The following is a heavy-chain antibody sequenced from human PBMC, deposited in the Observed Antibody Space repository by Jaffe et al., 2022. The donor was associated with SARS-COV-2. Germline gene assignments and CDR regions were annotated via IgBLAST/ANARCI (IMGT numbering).Heavy chain of an antibody. J-gene: IGHJ6*03. CDR1: GFTFSSYA. V-gene: IGHV3-23*04. Sequence: EVQLVESGGGLVQPGGSLRLSCAASGFTFSSYAMSWVRQAPGKGLEWVSAISGSGGSTYYADSVKGRFTISRDNSKNTLYLQMNSLRAEDTAVYYCAKVPRLVAGTPGYYYYYMDVWGKGTTVTVSS. CDR3: AKVPRLVAGTPGYYYYYMDV. CDR2: ISGSGGST. D-gene: IGHD6-19*01.